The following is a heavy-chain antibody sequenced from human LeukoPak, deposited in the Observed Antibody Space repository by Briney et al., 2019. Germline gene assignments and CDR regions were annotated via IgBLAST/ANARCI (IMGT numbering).Heavy chain of an antibody. J-gene: IGHJ6*03. D-gene: IGHD2-15*01. CDR3: AKVGRGGSSSRRHYYYYMDV. V-gene: IGHV3-48*03. CDR1: GFTFSSYE. Sequence: GGSLRLSCAASGFTFSSYEMNWVRQAPGKGLEWVSYISSSGSTIYYADSVKGRFTISRDNSKNTLYLQMNSLRAEDTAVYYCAKVGRGGSSSRRHYYYYMDVWGKGTTVTISS. CDR2: ISSSGSTI.